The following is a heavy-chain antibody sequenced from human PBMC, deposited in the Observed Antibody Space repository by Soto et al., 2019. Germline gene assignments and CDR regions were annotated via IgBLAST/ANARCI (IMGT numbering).Heavy chain of an antibody. V-gene: IGHV3-30*18. CDR1: GFTFSSYG. CDR3: AKDFSGIAAAGTLYYFDY. J-gene: IGHJ4*02. D-gene: IGHD6-13*01. CDR2: ISYDGSNK. Sequence: QVQLVESGGGVVQPGRSLRLSCAASGFTFSSYGMHWVRQAPGKGLEWVAVISYDGSNKYYADSVKGRFTISRDNSKNTLDLQMNSLRAEDTAVYYCAKDFSGIAAAGTLYYFDYWGQGTLVTVSS.